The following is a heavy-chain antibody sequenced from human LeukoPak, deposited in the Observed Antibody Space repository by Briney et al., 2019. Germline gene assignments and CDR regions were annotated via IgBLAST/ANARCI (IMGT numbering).Heavy chain of an antibody. D-gene: IGHD1-26*01. CDR1: GGSISRHF. CDR2: IYTSGST. CDR3: ARRQVGGSFIAFDI. V-gene: IGHV4-4*09. Sequence: SETLSLTCTVSGGSISRHFWSWIRQPPGKGLEWIGYIYTSGSTNYNPSLKSRVTISVDTSKNQFSLKLSSVTAADTAVYYCARRQVGGSFIAFDIWGQGTMVTVSS. J-gene: IGHJ3*02.